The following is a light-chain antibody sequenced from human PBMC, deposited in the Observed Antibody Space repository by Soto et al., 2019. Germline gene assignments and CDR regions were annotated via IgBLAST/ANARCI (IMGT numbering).Light chain of an antibody. CDR3: GTWDSSLSTVV. J-gene: IGLJ2*01. CDR2: DNN. V-gene: IGLV1-51*01. Sequence: QSVLTQPPSVSAAPGQKVTISCSGSSSNIGNNYVSWYQQLPGTAPKLLIYDNNERPSGIPDRFSASKSGTSATLGITGLQTGHEANYYCGTWDSSLSTVVFGGGTKLTVL. CDR1: SSNIGNNY.